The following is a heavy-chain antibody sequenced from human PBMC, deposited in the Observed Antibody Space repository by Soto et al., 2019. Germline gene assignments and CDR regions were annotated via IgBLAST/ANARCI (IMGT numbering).Heavy chain of an antibody. CDR3: ARDGGYTVTNNWFDP. Sequence: EVQLVESGGGLVQPGGSLRLSCAASGFTFSSYSMNWVRQAPGKGLEWVSYISSSSTISYADSVKGRCTISRDNAKNALYRQRNSLRDEDTAVYYCARDGGYTVTNNWFDPWGQGTLVTVSS. J-gene: IGHJ5*02. D-gene: IGHD4-17*01. CDR2: ISSSSTI. CDR1: GFTFSSYS. V-gene: IGHV3-48*02.